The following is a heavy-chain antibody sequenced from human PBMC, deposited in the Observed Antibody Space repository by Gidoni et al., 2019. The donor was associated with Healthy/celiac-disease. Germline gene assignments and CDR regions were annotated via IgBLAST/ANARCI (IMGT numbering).Heavy chain of an antibody. J-gene: IGHJ4*02. CDR2: ISGSGGST. CDR3: AKDGRYSSSSGFLSY. V-gene: IGHV3-23*01. D-gene: IGHD6-6*01. CDR1: GFTFRRYA. Sequence: EVQLLESGGGLVQPGGSLRLSCAASGFTFRRYAMSWVRQAPGKGLAWVSAISGSGGSTYYADSVKGRFTISRDNSKNTLYLQMNSLRAEDTAVYYCAKDGRYSSSSGFLSYWGQGTLVTVSS.